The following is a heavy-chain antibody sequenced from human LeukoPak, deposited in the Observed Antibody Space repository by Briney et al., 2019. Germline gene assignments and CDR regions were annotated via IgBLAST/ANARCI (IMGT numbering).Heavy chain of an antibody. CDR2: IYYRDTT. J-gene: IGHJ6*02. V-gene: IGHV4-59*08. D-gene: IGHD3-10*01. CDR1: GGSISSYY. Sequence: SETLSLTCTVPGGSISSYYWSWIRQPPGKGLEWIGYIYYRDTTNYNPSLKSRVIISVDTSKNQFSLKLSSVTAADTAVYYCARHLTYGPGGMDVWGQGTTVTVSS. CDR3: ARHLTYGPGGMDV.